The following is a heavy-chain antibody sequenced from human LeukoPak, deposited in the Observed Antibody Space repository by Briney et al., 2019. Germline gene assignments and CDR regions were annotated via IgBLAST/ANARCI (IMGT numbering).Heavy chain of an antibody. J-gene: IGHJ4*02. CDR3: ARGASGDSSGWYYY. V-gene: IGHV1-2*02. Sequence: APVKVSCKASGYTFTGYYMHWVRQAPGQGLEWMGWFNPNSGGTNYAQKFQGRVTMTRDTSSSTAYMEVSRLRSDDTAVYYCARGASGDSSGWYYYWGQGTLVTVSS. D-gene: IGHD6-19*01. CDR2: FNPNSGGT. CDR1: GYTFTGYY.